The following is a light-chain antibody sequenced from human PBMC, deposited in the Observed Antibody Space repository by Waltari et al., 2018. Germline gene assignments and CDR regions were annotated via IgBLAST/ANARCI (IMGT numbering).Light chain of an antibody. Sequence: DIQMTQSPFTLSASVGERVTITCRASQSIITSLAWYQQKPGKAPNHLISEASSLESGIPSRFSGRGSGTEYTLTISSLQPDDFATYFCQQYSVYYTFGPGTKVDLK. V-gene: IGKV1-5*03. CDR1: QSIITS. J-gene: IGKJ3*01. CDR2: EAS. CDR3: QQYSVYYT.